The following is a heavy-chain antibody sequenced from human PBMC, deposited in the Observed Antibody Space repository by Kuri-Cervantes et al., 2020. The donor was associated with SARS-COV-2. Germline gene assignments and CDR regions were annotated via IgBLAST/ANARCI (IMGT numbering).Heavy chain of an antibody. J-gene: IGHJ5*02. CDR3: ARELGLTTVNWFDP. CDR2: IYYSGST. V-gene: IGHV4-61*01. D-gene: IGHD4-17*01. Sequence: SETLSLTCTVSGGSISSGSYYWSWIRQPPGKGLEWIGYIYYSGSTNYSPSLKSRVTISVDTSKNQFSLKLSSVTAADTAVYYCARELGLTTVNWFDPWGQGTLVTVSS. CDR1: GGSISSGSYY.